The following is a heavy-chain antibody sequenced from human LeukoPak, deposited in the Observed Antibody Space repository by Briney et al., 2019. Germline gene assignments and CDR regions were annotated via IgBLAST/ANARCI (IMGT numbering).Heavy chain of an antibody. Sequence: SGTLSLTCTVSGGSISSSSYYWGWIRQPPGKGLEWIGYIYYSGSTNYNPSLKSRVTISVDTSKNQFSLKLSSVTAADTAVYYCARVKKDGLVRYYYMDVWGKGTTVTISS. CDR3: ARVKKDGLVRYYYMDV. CDR2: IYYSGST. D-gene: IGHD3-10*01. V-gene: IGHV4-61*05. J-gene: IGHJ6*03. CDR1: GGSISSSSYY.